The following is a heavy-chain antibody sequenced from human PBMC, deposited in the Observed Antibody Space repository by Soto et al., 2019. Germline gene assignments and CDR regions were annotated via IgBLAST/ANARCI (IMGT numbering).Heavy chain of an antibody. CDR1: GFTFSSYG. CDR3: AKDFASSGYYYFDY. Sequence: ESVGGVVQPGRSLRLSCAASGFTFSSYGMHWVRQAPGKGLEWVAVISYDGSNKYYADSVKGRFTISRDNSKNTLYLQMNSLRAEDTAVYYCAKDFASSGYYYFDYWGQGTLVTVSS. D-gene: IGHD3-22*01. CDR2: ISYDGSNK. V-gene: IGHV3-30*18. J-gene: IGHJ4*02.